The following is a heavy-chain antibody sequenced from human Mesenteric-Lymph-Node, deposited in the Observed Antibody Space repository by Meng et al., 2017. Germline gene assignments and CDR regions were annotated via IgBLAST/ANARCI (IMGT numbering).Heavy chain of an antibody. D-gene: IGHD6-19*01. CDR3: ARLSSGWYGGNYYTMVV. J-gene: IGHJ6*02. V-gene: IGHV5-51*01. Sequence: GESLKISCQGSGYNFSTYWIGWVRQMPGKGLEWMGIIWPGDSDTRYSPSFQGQVTISVDKSISTTYLLLSSLKASDNAMFYCARLSSGWYGGNYYTMVVWGQGTTVTVSS. CDR1: GYNFSTYW. CDR2: IWPGDSDT.